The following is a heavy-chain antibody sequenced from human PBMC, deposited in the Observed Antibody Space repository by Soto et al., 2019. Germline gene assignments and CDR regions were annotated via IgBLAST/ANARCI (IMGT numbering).Heavy chain of an antibody. CDR1: GFTFRSYV. V-gene: IGHV3-30*19. CDR3: ARWGTTGGLDV. CDR2: TSYDGSNK. D-gene: IGHD3-16*01. Sequence: QVQLVESGGGVVQPGTSLRLSCVGSGFTFRSYVIHWVRQAPGKGLEWVALTSYDGSNKYYGDSVKGRFTISRDNSRNTVDLQMDNLRLEDTALYYCARWGTTGGLDVWGQGPLVSVSS. J-gene: IGHJ4*02.